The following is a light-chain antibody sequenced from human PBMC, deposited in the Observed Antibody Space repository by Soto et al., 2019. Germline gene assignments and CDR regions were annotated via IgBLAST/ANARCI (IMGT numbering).Light chain of an antibody. CDR3: QQYNSYSWT. V-gene: IGKV1-5*03. CDR2: KAF. J-gene: IGKJ1*01. Sequence: DIQMTQSPSTLSASVGDRVTITCRASQSISSWLAWYQQKPGKAPKLLIYKAFSLESGVPSRFSGSGSGTEFTLTFSSLQPDDFATYYCQQYNSYSWTFGQGTKVDIK. CDR1: QSISSW.